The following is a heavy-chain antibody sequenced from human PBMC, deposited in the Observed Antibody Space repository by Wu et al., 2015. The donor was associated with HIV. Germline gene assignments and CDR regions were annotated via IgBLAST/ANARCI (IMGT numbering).Heavy chain of an antibody. J-gene: IGHJ4*02. V-gene: IGHV4-34*01. CDR2: INHSGST. D-gene: IGHD5-24*01. CDR1: GGSFSGYY. Sequence: QVQLQQWGAGLLKPSETLSLTCAVYGGSFSGYYWSWIRQPPGKGLEWIGEINHSGSTNYNPSLRSRVTISVDTSKNQFSLNLSPVTAADTAVYYCAREVDGYWGQGTLVTVSS. CDR3: AREVDGY.